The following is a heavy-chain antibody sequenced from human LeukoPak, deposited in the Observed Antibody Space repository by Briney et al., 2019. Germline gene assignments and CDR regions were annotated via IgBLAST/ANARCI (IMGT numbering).Heavy chain of an antibody. CDR2: INHSGST. CDR3: ARIGRYYDSSGSPRPFDY. Sequence: SETLSLTCAVYGGSLSGYYWSWIRQPPGKGLEWIGEINHSGSTNYNPSLKSRVTISVDTSKNQFSLKLSSVTAADTAVYYCARIGRYYDSSGSPRPFDYWGQGTLVTVSS. V-gene: IGHV4-34*01. D-gene: IGHD3-22*01. J-gene: IGHJ4*02. CDR1: GGSLSGYY.